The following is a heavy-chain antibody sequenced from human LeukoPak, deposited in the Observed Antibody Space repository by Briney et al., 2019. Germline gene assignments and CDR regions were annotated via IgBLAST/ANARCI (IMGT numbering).Heavy chain of an antibody. CDR3: AREAIAARKNFDY. CDR1: GGTFSSYA. V-gene: IGHV1-69*13. CDR2: IIPIFGTA. D-gene: IGHD6-25*01. J-gene: IGHJ4*02. Sequence: GASVKVSCKASGGTFSSYAISWVRQAPGQGLEWMGGIIPIFGTANYAQKFQGRVTITADESTSTAYMELSSLRSEDTAVYYCAREAIAARKNFDYWGQGTQVTVSS.